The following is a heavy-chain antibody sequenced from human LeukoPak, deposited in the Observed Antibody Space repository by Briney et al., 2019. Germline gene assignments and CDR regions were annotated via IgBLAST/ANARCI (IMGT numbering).Heavy chain of an antibody. CDR1: GFTFSTYA. CDR2: ITGNSGDT. J-gene: IGHJ4*02. CDR3: GIAVATAVCDY. V-gene: IGHV3-23*01. D-gene: IGHD6-19*01. Sequence: GGSLRLSCAASGFTFSTYAMSWVRQAPGKGLEFVSAITGNSGDTYHADSLRGRFTISRDNSKNTLYLQMNSLRAEDTALYYCGIAVATAVCDYGGKGTLVTVSS.